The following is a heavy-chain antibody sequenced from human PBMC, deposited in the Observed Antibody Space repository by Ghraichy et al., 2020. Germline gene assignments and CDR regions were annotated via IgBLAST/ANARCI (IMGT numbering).Heavy chain of an antibody. J-gene: IGHJ4*02. CDR3: GAVKY. CDR2: FDPEDGRM. Sequence: ASVNVSCTVSGDKINELGIDWVRQAPGKGLEWMGGFDPEDGRMLYSQKFQDRIIIIQDTSSNTAYMEMRNLTSEDTAVYFCGAVKYWGQGALVSVSS. V-gene: IGHV1-24*01. CDR1: GDKINELG. D-gene: IGHD6-19*01.